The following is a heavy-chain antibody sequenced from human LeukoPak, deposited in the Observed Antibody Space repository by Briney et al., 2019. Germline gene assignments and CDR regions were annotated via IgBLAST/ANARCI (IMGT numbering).Heavy chain of an antibody. Sequence: SETLSLTCAVYGGSFSGYYWSWIRQPPGKGLEWIGEINISGSTNYNPSLKSRVSISVDTSRNQFSLKLNSVTAADTAVYYCAKSNGYGLIDIWGQGTMVTVSS. D-gene: IGHD3-10*01. V-gene: IGHV4-34*01. J-gene: IGHJ3*02. CDR1: GGSFSGYY. CDR2: INISGST. CDR3: AKSNGYGLIDI.